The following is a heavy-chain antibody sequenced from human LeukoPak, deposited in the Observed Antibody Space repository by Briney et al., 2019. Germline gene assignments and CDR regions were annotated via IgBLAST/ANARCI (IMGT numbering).Heavy chain of an antibody. Sequence: SETLSLTCTVSGGSISSYYWSWIRQPPGKGLEWIGYIYTSGSTNYNPSLKSRVTISVDTSRNQFSLKLSSATAADTAVYYCARHSYGSPFDYWGQGTLVTVSS. CDR2: IYTSGST. CDR3: ARHSYGSPFDY. V-gene: IGHV4-4*09. CDR1: GGSISSYY. D-gene: IGHD5-18*01. J-gene: IGHJ4*02.